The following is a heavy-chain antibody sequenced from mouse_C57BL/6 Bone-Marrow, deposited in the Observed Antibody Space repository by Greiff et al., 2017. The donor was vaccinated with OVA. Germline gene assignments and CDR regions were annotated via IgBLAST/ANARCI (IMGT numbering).Heavy chain of an antibody. CDR3: ARGGWFYAMDY. CDR1: GYTFTSYT. J-gene: IGHJ4*01. Sequence: VHLVESGAELARPGASVKMSCKASGYTFTSYTMHWVKQRPGQGLEWIGYINPSSGYTKYNQKFKDKATLTADKSSSTAYMQLSSLTSEDSAVYYCARGGWFYAMDYWGQGTSVTVSS. CDR2: INPSSGYT. D-gene: IGHD2-3*01. V-gene: IGHV1-4*01.